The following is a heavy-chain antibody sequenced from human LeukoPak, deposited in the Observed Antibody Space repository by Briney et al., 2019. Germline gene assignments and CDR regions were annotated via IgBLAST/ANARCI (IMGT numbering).Heavy chain of an antibody. Sequence: GGSLRLSCAASGFTFSSYGMHWVRQAPGKGLEWVAVISYDGSNKYYAGSVKGRFTISRDNSKNTLYLQMNSLRAEDTAVYYCAKDRWRTTVVTYFDYWGQGTLVTVSS. V-gene: IGHV3-30*18. J-gene: IGHJ4*02. CDR1: GFTFSSYG. CDR2: ISYDGSNK. CDR3: AKDRWRTTVVTYFDY. D-gene: IGHD4-23*01.